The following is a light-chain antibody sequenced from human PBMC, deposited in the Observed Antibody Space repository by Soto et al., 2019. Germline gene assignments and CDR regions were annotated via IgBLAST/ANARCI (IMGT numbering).Light chain of an antibody. J-gene: IGLJ1*01. Sequence: QSVLNQPPSASGSPGQSVTISCTGTSSDVGGYNYVSWYQQHPGKAPKLMIYEVSKRPSGVPDRFSGSKSGNTASLTVSGLQAEDEADYYCSSYAGSNNSLYVFGTGTKATVL. V-gene: IGLV2-8*01. CDR2: EVS. CDR1: SSDVGGYNY. CDR3: SSYAGSNNSLYV.